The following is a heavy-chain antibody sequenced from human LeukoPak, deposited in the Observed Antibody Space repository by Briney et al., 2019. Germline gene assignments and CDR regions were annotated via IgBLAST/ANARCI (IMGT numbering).Heavy chain of an antibody. Sequence: EASETLSLTCTVSGGSISSYYWSWIRQPPGKGLEWIGYIYYSGSTNYNPSLKSRVTISVDTSKNQFSLKLSSVTAADTAVYYCARYRGAVAGRDAFDIWGQGTMVTVSS. CDR2: IYYSGST. D-gene: IGHD6-19*01. CDR1: GGSISSYY. V-gene: IGHV4-59*01. J-gene: IGHJ3*02. CDR3: ARYRGAVAGRDAFDI.